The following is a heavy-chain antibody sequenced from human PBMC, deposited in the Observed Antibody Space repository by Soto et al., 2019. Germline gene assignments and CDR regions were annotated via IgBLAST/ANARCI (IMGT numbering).Heavy chain of an antibody. CDR1: GDSVSSNSAA. CDR2: TYYRSKWYN. V-gene: IGHV6-1*01. D-gene: IGHD2-15*01. Sequence: SQTLSLTCAISGDSVSSNSAAWNWIRQSPSRGLEWLGRTYYRSKWYNDYAVSVKSRITINPDTSKNQFSLQLNSVTPEDTAVYYCARVPAFYCSGGSCPAADAFDIWGQRTMVTVSS. J-gene: IGHJ3*02. CDR3: ARVPAFYCSGGSCPAADAFDI.